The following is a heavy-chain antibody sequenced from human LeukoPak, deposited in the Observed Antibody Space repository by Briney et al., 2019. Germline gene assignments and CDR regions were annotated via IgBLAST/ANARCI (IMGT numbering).Heavy chain of an antibody. CDR2: IRSKAYGGTT. CDR3: TREGVIAAAGPFDY. D-gene: IGHD6-13*01. V-gene: IGHV3-49*03. Sequence: PGRSLRLSCTASGFTFGDYAMSWFRQAPGKGLEWVGFIRSKAYGGTTEYAASVKGRFTISRDDSKSIACLQMNSLKTEDTAVYYCTREGVIAAAGPFDYWGQGTLVTVSS. CDR1: GFTFGDYA. J-gene: IGHJ4*02.